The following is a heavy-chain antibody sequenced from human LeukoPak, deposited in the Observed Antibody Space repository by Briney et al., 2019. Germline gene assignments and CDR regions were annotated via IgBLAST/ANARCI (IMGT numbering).Heavy chain of an antibody. J-gene: IGHJ6*02. CDR2: LSSGGGST. Sequence: PGWSLTLSCAASGFSFSTYDMTWVRQAPGPGLEWVSSLSSGGGSTYYAASVKGRFTISRDNSKNAFYLQMNSLRDEDTAVYYCATDRANAAFGVDVWGEGTMVTVSS. CDR3: ATDRANAAFGVDV. D-gene: IGHD4/OR15-4a*01. V-gene: IGHV3-23*01. CDR1: GFSFSTYD.